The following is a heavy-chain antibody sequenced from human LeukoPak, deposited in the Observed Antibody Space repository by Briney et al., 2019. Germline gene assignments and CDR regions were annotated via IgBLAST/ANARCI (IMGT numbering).Heavy chain of an antibody. J-gene: IGHJ5*02. V-gene: IGHV1-69*13. D-gene: IGHD4-11*01. Sequence: GASVKVSCKASGGTFSSYAISWVRQAPGQGLEWMGGIIPIFGTASYAQKFQGRVTITADESTSTAYMELSSLRSEDTAVYYCARGGAFDYSNYYGVDPWGQGTLVTVSS. CDR3: ARGGAFDYSNYYGVDP. CDR2: IIPIFGTA. CDR1: GGTFSSYA.